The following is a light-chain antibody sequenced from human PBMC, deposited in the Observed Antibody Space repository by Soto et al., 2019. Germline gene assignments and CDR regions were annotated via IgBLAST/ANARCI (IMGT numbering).Light chain of an antibody. CDR2: EVS. V-gene: IGLV2-14*01. CDR1: SSDVGGYKF. J-gene: IGLJ1*01. CDR3: GSYTGSIYV. Sequence: QSALTQPASVSGSPGQSITISCTGTSSDVGGYKFVSWYQQHPGKAPKLMIYEVSNRPSGVSSRFSGSKSGNTASLTISGLKAEDEDDYYCGSYTGSIYVFGTGTKVTV.